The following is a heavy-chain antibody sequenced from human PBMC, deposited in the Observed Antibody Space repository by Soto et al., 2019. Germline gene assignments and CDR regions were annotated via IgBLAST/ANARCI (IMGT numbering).Heavy chain of an antibody. CDR1: GGSFSGYY. CDR3: ARGSGSSSSQTLYYFDY. V-gene: IGHV4-34*01. Sequence: TLSLTCAVYGGSFSGYYWSWIRQPPGKGLEWIGEINHSGSTNYNPSLKSRVTISVDTSKNQFSLKLSSVTAADTAVYYCARGSGSSSSQTLYYFDYWGQGTLVTVSS. J-gene: IGHJ4*02. CDR2: INHSGST. D-gene: IGHD6-13*01.